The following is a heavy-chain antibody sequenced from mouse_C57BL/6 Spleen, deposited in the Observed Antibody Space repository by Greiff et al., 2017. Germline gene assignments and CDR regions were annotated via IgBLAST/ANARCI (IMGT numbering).Heavy chain of an antibody. CDR3: ARGSPGVFDV. V-gene: IGHV1-7*01. CDR2: INPSSGYT. CDR1: GYTFTSYW. J-gene: IGHJ1*03. Sequence: QVQLKESGPELVKPGASVKMSCKASGYTFTSYWMHWVKQRPGQGLEWIGYINPSSGYTKYNQKFKDKATLTADKSSSTAYMQLSSLTYEDSAVYYCARGSPGVFDVWGTGTTVTVSS.